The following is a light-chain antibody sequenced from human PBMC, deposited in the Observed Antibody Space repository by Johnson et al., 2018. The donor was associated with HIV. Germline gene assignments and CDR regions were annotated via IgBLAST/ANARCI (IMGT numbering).Light chain of an antibody. Sequence: HSVLTQPPSVSAAPGQKVTISCSGSTSNIGNNYVSWYQQLPGKAPKLLIYDNNKRPSGIPDRFSGSKSGTSATLGITGLQTGDEADYYCGTGDSSLMSYVFGTGTKVTVL. CDR1: TSNIGNNY. CDR3: GTGDSSLMSYV. CDR2: DNN. V-gene: IGLV1-51*01. J-gene: IGLJ1*01.